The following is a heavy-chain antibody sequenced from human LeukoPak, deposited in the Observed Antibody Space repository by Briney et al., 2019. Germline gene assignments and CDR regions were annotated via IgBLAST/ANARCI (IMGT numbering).Heavy chain of an antibody. Sequence: SETLSLTCTVSGGSISSYYWSWIRQPAGKGLEWIGRICTSGSTNYNPSLKSRVTMSVDTSKNQFSLKLSSVTAADTAVYYCARLGSSSWYGYFDYWGQGTLVTVSS. J-gene: IGHJ4*02. D-gene: IGHD6-13*01. CDR1: GGSISSYY. CDR3: ARLGSSSWYGYFDY. V-gene: IGHV4-4*07. CDR2: ICTSGST.